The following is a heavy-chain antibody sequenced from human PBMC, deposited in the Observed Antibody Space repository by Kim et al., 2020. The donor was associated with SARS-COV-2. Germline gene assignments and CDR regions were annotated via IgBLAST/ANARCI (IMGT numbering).Heavy chain of an antibody. CDR3: AKDSAAGSTVTSYWYFDL. CDR1: GFTFDDYA. D-gene: IGHD4-17*01. Sequence: GGSLRLSCAASGFTFDDYAMHWVRQAPGKGLEWVSGISWNSGSIGYADSVKGRFTISRDNAKNSLYLQMNSLRAEDTALYYCAKDSAAGSTVTSYWYFDLWGRGTLVTVSS. V-gene: IGHV3-9*01. J-gene: IGHJ2*01. CDR2: ISWNSGSI.